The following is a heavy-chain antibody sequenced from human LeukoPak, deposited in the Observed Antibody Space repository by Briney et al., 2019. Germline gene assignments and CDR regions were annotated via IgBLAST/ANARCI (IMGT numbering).Heavy chain of an antibody. V-gene: IGHV3-48*03. D-gene: IGHD7-27*01. CDR2: ISSNGSTI. CDR3: ARGNWAEDGYFDY. J-gene: IGHJ4*02. Sequence: PGGSLRLSCAASGFSFSSYEMNWVRQAPGKGLEWVSYISSNGSTIYYADSVKGRFTISRDNAKNSLYLQMNSLRAEDTAVYYCARGNWAEDGYFDYWGQGTLVTVSS. CDR1: GFSFSSYE.